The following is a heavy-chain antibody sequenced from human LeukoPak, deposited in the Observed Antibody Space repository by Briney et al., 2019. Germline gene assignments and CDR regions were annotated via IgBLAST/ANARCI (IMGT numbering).Heavy chain of an antibody. V-gene: IGHV3-30-3*01. Sequence: PGGSLRLSCAASGDSSSVYAMYRVRQAPGKGLEWVAVISYDGSNRYYGDSVKGRFTISRDNSKNTLYLEMNSLRAEDTAVYYCARGPPRWADRAPFDYWGQGTLVTVSS. D-gene: IGHD4-23*01. CDR3: ARGPPRWADRAPFDY. CDR1: GDSSSVYA. CDR2: ISYDGSNR. J-gene: IGHJ4*02.